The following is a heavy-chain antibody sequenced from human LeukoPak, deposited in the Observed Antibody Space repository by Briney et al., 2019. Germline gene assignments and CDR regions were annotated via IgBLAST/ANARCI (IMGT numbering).Heavy chain of an antibody. V-gene: IGHV3-30*18. CDR2: ISYDGSNK. CDR1: GFTFSSYG. D-gene: IGHD5-18*01. J-gene: IGHJ4*02. CDR3: AKEKYRGYSYGSGDC. Sequence: GGSLRLSCAASGFTFSSYGMHWVRQAPGKGLEWVGVISYDGSNKYYADSVKGRFTISRDNSKNTLYLQMNTLRVEDTAVYYCAKEKYRGYSYGSGDCWGQGTLVTVSS.